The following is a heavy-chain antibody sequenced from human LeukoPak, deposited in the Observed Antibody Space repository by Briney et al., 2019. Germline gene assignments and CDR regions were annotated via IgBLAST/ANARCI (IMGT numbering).Heavy chain of an antibody. Sequence: GGSLRLSCAASGFTFSSYGMHWVRQAPGKGLEWVAVIWYDGSNKYYADSVKGRFTISRDNFKNTLYLQMNSLRAEDMAVYYCAKDGRSSGWPEVWGQGTLVTVSS. CDR1: GFTFSSYG. V-gene: IGHV3-33*06. D-gene: IGHD6-19*01. CDR2: IWYDGSNK. CDR3: AKDGRSSGWPEV. J-gene: IGHJ4*02.